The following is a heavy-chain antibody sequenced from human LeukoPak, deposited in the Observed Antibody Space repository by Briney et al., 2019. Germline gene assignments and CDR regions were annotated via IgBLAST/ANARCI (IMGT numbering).Heavy chain of an antibody. CDR2: MWFDGSNI. V-gene: IGHV3-33*01. CDR1: GFTFRSYC. Sequence: GGSLRLFCAASGFTFRSYCMHWVRQAPGKGLEGVAVMWFDGSNINYADSVKGRFTISRDNSKNTLYLQMNSLRAEDTAVYYCARGRMAVAGSYEYWGQGTLVTVSS. CDR3: ARGRMAVAGSYEY. D-gene: IGHD6-19*01. J-gene: IGHJ4*02.